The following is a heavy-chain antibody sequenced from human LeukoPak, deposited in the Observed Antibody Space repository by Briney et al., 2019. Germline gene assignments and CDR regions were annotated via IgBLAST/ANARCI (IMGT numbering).Heavy chain of an antibody. Sequence: KSSETLSLTCTVSGDSISSSNYFWGWIRQPPGKGLEWIGSFSYNSITHYSPSLKSRVTISVDPSKNQFSLTLNSVTAADTAVYYCAKDSEGRWLQSGHWGQGTLVTVSS. CDR1: GDSISSSNYF. CDR3: AKDSEGRWLQSGH. J-gene: IGHJ4*02. D-gene: IGHD5-24*01. CDR2: FSYNSIT. V-gene: IGHV4-39*07.